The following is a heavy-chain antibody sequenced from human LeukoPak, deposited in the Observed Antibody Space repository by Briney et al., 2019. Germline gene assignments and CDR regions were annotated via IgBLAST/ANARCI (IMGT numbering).Heavy chain of an antibody. Sequence: SVKVSCKASGGTFSSYAISWVRQAPGQGLEWMGRIIPIFGTANYAQKFQGRVTITTDESTSTAYMELSSLRSEDTAVYYCARKRPYYNIVVVTAMSYYYYYMDVWGKGTTVTVSS. J-gene: IGHJ6*03. CDR1: GGTFSSYA. CDR3: ARKRPYYNIVVVTAMSYYYYYMDV. D-gene: IGHD2-21*02. V-gene: IGHV1-69*05. CDR2: IIPIFGTA.